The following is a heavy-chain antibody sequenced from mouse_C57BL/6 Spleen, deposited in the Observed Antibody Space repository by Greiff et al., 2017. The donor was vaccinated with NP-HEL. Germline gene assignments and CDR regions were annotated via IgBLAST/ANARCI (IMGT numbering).Heavy chain of an antibody. CDR2: IYPGDGDT. CDR3: ARIPPYYYGSSGAY. V-gene: IGHV1-82*01. CDR1: GYAFSSSW. J-gene: IGHJ3*01. D-gene: IGHD1-1*01. Sequence: QVQLQQSGPELVKPGASVKISCKASGYAFSSSWMNWVKQRPGKGLEWIGRIYPGDGDTNYNGKFKGKATLTADKSSSTAYMQLSSLTSEDSAVYFCARIPPYYYGSSGAYWGQGTLVTVSA.